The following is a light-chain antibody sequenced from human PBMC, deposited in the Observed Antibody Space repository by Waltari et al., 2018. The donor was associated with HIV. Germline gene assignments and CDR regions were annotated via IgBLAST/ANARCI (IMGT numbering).Light chain of an antibody. V-gene: IGKV3-15*01. CDR2: HAS. CDR3: QQYDNWPPWT. Sequence: EIVMTQSPATLSVSPGERATLSCRASQSVSNKLAWFQQRPGQAPRLLMYHASTRATAIPPRFSGSGSGTEFNLTISNLQSEDFAVYYCQQYDNWPPWTFGRGTKVEAK. J-gene: IGKJ1*01. CDR1: QSVSNK.